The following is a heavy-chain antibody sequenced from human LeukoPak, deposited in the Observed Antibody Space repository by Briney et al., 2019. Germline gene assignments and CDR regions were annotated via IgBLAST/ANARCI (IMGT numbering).Heavy chain of an antibody. CDR2: ISSSSYI. J-gene: IGHJ6*02. V-gene: IGHV3-21*01. Sequence: GGSLRLSCAASGFTFSSYSMNWVRQAPGKGLEWVSSISSSSYIYYADSVKGRFTISRDNAKNSLYLQMNSLRAEDTAVYYCARGRYSSGLDGMDVWGQGTTVTVSS. D-gene: IGHD6-19*01. CDR3: ARGRYSSGLDGMDV. CDR1: GFTFSSYS.